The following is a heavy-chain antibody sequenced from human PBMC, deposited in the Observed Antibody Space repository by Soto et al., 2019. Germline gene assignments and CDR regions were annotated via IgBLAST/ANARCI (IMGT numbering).Heavy chain of an antibody. CDR2: INHSGST. V-gene: IGHV4-34*01. CDR1: GGSFSGYY. J-gene: IGHJ6*02. D-gene: IGHD6-6*01. CDR3: ARGVAAARHRGYYYYGMDV. Sequence: SETLSLTCAVYGGSFSGYYWSWIRQPPGKGLEWIGEINHSGSTNYNPSLKSRVTISVDTSKNQFSLKLSSVTAADTAVYYCARGVAAARHRGYYYYGMDVWGQGTTVTVS.